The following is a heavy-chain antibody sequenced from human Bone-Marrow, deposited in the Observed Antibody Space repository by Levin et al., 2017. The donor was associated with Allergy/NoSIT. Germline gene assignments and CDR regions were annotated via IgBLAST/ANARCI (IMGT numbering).Heavy chain of an antibody. CDR2: IYSGGST. J-gene: IGHJ5*02. D-gene: IGHD6-19*01. Sequence: GGSLRLSCAASGFTVSSNYMSWVRQAPGKGLEWVSVIYSGGSTYYADSVKGRFTISRDNSKNTLYLQMNSLRAEDTAVYYCARDWGDSSGYHWGQGTLVTVSS. CDR1: GFTVSSNY. CDR3: ARDWGDSSGYH. V-gene: IGHV3-53*01.